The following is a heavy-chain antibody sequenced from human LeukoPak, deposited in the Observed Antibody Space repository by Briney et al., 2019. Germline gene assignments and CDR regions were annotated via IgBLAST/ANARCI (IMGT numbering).Heavy chain of an antibody. V-gene: IGHV3-21*01. J-gene: IGHJ4*02. CDR1: GFTFSSYS. CDR2: ISSSSSYI. D-gene: IGHD3-22*01. Sequence: GGSLRLSCAASGFTFSSYSMNWVRQAPGKGLEWVSSISSSSSYIYYADSVKGRFTISRDNAKNSLYLQMNSLRAEDTAVYYCARDSPRVDSSGSFDYWGQGTLVTVSS. CDR3: ARDSPRVDSSGSFDY.